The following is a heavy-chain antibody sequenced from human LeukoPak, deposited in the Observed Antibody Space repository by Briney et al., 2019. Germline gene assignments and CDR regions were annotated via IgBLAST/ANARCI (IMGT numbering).Heavy chain of an antibody. Sequence: SETLSLTCTVSGDSISSYYWSWIRQPPGKGLEWIGYVYYSGSTNYNPSLKSRVTISVDTSKNQLSLKLSSVTAADTAVYYCSGVIMTPYYFDYWGQGILVTVSS. D-gene: IGHD2-21*01. J-gene: IGHJ4*02. CDR3: SGVIMTPYYFDY. V-gene: IGHV4-59*01. CDR2: VYYSGST. CDR1: GDSISSYY.